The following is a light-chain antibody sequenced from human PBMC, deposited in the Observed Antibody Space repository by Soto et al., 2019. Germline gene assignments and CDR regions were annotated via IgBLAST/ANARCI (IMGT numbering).Light chain of an antibody. Sequence: EIVMTQSPATLSVSPGERATLSCRASQSVSSNLAWYQQKPGQAPRLLIYGASTRATGIPARFSGSGSGTEFNLNISSLQSEDFAVYSCQQYNNWPPLTFGGGTKVEIK. CDR3: QQYNNWPPLT. CDR2: GAS. CDR1: QSVSSN. V-gene: IGKV3-15*01. J-gene: IGKJ4*01.